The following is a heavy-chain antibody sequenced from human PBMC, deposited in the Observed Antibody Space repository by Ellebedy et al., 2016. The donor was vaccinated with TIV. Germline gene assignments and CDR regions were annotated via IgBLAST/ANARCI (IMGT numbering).Heavy chain of an antibody. CDR2: ISYDGSNK. V-gene: IGHV3-30-3*01. CDR3: ARVGRWELYYYYYGMDV. D-gene: IGHD1-26*01. Sequence: GASLKISXAASGFTFSSYAMHWVRLAPGKGLEWVAVISYDGSNKYYADSVKGRFTISRDNSKNTLYLQMNSLRAEDTAVYYCARVGRWELYYYYYGMDVWGQGTTVTVSS. J-gene: IGHJ6*02. CDR1: GFTFSSYA.